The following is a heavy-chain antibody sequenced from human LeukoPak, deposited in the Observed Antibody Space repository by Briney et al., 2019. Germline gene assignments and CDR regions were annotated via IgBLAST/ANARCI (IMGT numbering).Heavy chain of an antibody. J-gene: IGHJ4*02. CDR3: ARTFWGTYIDY. CDR1: GGSFSGFY. V-gene: IGHV4-59*01. Sequence: PSETLSLTCAVYGGSFSGFYWSWIRQPPGKGLEWIGYIHYSGSTNYNPSLKSRVAISLDTSNNQFSLKLSSVTAADTAVYYCARTFWGTYIDYWGQGTLVTVSS. D-gene: IGHD3-16*01. CDR2: IHYSGST.